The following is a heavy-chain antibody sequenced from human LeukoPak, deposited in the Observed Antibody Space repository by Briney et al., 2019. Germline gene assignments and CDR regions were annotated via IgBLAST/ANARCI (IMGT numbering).Heavy chain of an antibody. CDR1: GYNFTTFW. V-gene: IGHV5-51*01. CDR2: IYPGDSDT. D-gene: IGHD1-26*01. J-gene: IGHJ6*02. CDR3: ARSPVGTPRESYYCMDV. Sequence: GESLKISCKGSGYNFTTFWIGWVRQMPGKGLEWMGIIYPGDSDTRYRPSLQGQVTISADKSIRTAYLQWSSLKASDTAMYYCARSPVGTPRESYYCMDVWGQGTTVTVSS.